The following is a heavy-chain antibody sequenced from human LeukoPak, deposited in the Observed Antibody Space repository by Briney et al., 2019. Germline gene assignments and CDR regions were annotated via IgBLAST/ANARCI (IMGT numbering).Heavy chain of an antibody. V-gene: IGHV1-2*06. CDR1: GYTLTDYY. Sequence: ASVKVSCKASGYTLTDYYMHWVRQAPGQGLEWMGRINPNSGGTNYAQKFQGRVTMTRDTSISTVYMELSRLRSDDTAMYYCARVGYYESSGYYEYWGQGTLVTVSS. J-gene: IGHJ4*02. D-gene: IGHD3-22*01. CDR2: INPNSGGT. CDR3: ARVGYYESSGYYEY.